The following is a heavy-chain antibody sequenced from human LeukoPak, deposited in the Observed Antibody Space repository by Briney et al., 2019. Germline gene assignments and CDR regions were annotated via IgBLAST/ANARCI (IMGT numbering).Heavy chain of an antibody. Sequence: GRSLRLSCAASGFTFDDYAMHWVRQAPGKGLEWVSGISWNSGSIGYADSVKGRFTISGDNAKNSLYLQMNSLRAEDMALYYCAKATSYGGNPSAFDIWGQGTMVTVSS. CDR2: ISWNSGSI. J-gene: IGHJ3*02. D-gene: IGHD4-23*01. V-gene: IGHV3-9*03. CDR1: GFTFDDYA. CDR3: AKATSYGGNPSAFDI.